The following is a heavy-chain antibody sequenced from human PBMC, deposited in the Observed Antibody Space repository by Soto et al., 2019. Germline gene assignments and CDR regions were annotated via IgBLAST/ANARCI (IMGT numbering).Heavy chain of an antibody. J-gene: IGHJ1*01. CDR1: GFTFSSYA. D-gene: IGHD3-10*01. Sequence: EVQLLESGGGLIQPGGSLRLSCGASGFTFSSYAMNWVRQAPRKGLEWVSAISPSGGNTYYADSVKGRFTISRNNSNNTLPLQMNSLIDEDTAGYFCARSGSHSYFQHLGLCTLVTVSS. CDR2: ISPSGGNT. CDR3: ARSGSHSYFQH. V-gene: IGHV3-23*01.